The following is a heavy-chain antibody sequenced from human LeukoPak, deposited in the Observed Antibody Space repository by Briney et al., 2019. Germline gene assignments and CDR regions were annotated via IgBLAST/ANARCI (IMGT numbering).Heavy chain of an antibody. CDR2: IYTSGST. V-gene: IGHV4-4*07. Sequence: SSETPSLTCTVSGGSISSYYWSWIRQPAGKGLEWIGRIYTSGSTNYNPSLKSRVTMSVDTSKNQFSLKLSSVTAADTAVYYCASTNYDFWSGYWFDPRGQGTLVTVSS. CDR1: GGSISSYY. J-gene: IGHJ5*02. D-gene: IGHD3-3*01. CDR3: ASTNYDFWSGYWFDP.